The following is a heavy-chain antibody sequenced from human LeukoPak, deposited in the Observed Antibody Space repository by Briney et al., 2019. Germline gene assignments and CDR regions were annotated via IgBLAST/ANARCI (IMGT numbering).Heavy chain of an antibody. J-gene: IGHJ4*02. CDR3: ARDPRPDSSGHFDY. CDR2: ISYDGSNK. D-gene: IGHD3-22*01. V-gene: IGHV3-30*03. Sequence: PGRSLRLSCAASGFTFSSYGMHWVRQAPGKGLEWVAVISYDGSNKYYADSVKGRFTISRDNSKNTLYLQMNSLRAEDTAVYYCARDPRPDSSGHFDYWGQGTLVTVSS. CDR1: GFTFSSYG.